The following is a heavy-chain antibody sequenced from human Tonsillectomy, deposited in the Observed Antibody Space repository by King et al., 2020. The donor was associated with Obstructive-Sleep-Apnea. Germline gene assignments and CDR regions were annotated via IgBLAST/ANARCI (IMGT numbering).Heavy chain of an antibody. D-gene: IGHD3-22*01. CDR1: GGSISTYY. Sequence: PLQESGPGLVKPSETLSLTCTVSGGSISTYYWSWIRPPPGTGLEWIGYIFDSGNTRYNPALKSRVTISVDTSKNQFSLRLSSVTSADTAVYYCARQRYYYDSSGYYYPAFDHWGRGTLVTVSS. V-gene: IGHV4-59*01. CDR3: ARQRYYYDSSGYYYPAFDH. J-gene: IGHJ4*02. CDR2: IFDSGNT.